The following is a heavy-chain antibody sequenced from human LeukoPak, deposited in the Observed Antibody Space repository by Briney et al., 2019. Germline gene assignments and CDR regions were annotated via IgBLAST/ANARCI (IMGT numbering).Heavy chain of an antibody. CDR2: FYYTGST. Sequence: SETLSLTCTVSGGSVSSGSYYWSWIRPPPGKGLEWIGYFYYTGSTNYNPSLKSRVTISVDTSKNQFSLKLSSVTAADTAVYYCARDGKYAEYFQDWGQGTLVTVSS. V-gene: IGHV4-61*01. CDR1: GGSVSSGSYY. D-gene: IGHD1-1*01. CDR3: ARDGKYAEYFQD. J-gene: IGHJ1*01.